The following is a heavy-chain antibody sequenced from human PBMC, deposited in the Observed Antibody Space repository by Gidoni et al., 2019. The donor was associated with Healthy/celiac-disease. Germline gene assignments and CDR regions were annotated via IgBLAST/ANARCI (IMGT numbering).Heavy chain of an antibody. CDR2: INHSGGA. D-gene: IGHD3-22*01. V-gene: IGHV4-34*01. CDR1: GGSFSGYY. Sequence: QVQLQQWGAGLLKPSETLSLTCAVYGGSFSGYYLTWFRQPPGKGLEWIGAINHSGGANYNPSLKSRVTISVDTSKNQFSLKLSSVTAADTAVYYCASRGLYYYDSSGYYRYRPFDYWGQGTLVTVSS. J-gene: IGHJ4*02. CDR3: ASRGLYYYDSSGYYRYRPFDY.